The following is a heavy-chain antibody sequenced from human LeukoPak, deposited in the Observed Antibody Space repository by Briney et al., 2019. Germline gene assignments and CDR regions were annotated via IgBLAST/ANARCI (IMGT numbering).Heavy chain of an antibody. Sequence: SETLSLTCTVSGGSISSYYWSWIRQPAGEGLEWIGRIYTSGSTNYNPSLKSRVTMSVDTSKNQFSLKLSSVTAADTAVYYCARERWGYSYGYGTYYFDYWGQGTLVTVSS. V-gene: IGHV4-4*07. CDR3: ARERWGYSYGYGTYYFDY. CDR2: IYTSGST. D-gene: IGHD5-18*01. CDR1: GGSISSYY. J-gene: IGHJ4*02.